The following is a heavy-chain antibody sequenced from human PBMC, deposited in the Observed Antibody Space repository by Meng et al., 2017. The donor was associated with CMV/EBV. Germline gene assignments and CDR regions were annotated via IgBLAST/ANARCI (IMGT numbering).Heavy chain of an antibody. CDR3: ASGGDGNPPVLDAFDI. CDR2: IYYSGST. V-gene: IGHV4-39*07. Sequence: LETLSLTCTVSGGSISSSSYYWGWIRQPPGKGLEWIGSIYYSGSTYYNPSLKSRVTISVDTSKNQFSLKLSSVTAADTAVYYCASGGDGNPPVLDAFDIWGQGTMVTVSS. J-gene: IGHJ3*02. D-gene: IGHD1-14*01. CDR1: GGSISSSSYY.